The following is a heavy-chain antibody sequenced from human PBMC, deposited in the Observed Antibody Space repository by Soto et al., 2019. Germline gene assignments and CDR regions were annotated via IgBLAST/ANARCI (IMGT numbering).Heavy chain of an antibody. CDR3: ARMYSSGWYYFDY. J-gene: IGHJ4*02. CDR1: GYSFTGDY. V-gene: IGHV1-2*02. Sequence: ASVKVSCKASGYSFTGDYMHWVRQAPGQGLEWMGWINPNSGGTNYAQKFKGRVTMTRDTSINTAYMEVSGLRSDDTAVYYCARMYSSGWYYFDYWGQGTLVTVSS. CDR2: INPNSGGT. D-gene: IGHD6-19*01.